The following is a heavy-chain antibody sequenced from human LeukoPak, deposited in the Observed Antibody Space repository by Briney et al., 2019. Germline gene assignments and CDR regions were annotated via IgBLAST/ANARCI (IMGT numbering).Heavy chain of an antibody. D-gene: IGHD5-24*01. J-gene: IGHJ4*02. CDR3: AKDRSERWLQVGHYLDS. CDR1: GFTFSSYG. V-gene: IGHV3-33*06. CDR2: IWYDGSDK. Sequence: GGSLRLSCAASGFTFSSYGMHWVRQAPGKGLEWVAIIWYDGSDKYHADSVKGRFTISRDNSKNTMYLQMNSLRAEDTAIYYCAKDRSERWLQVGHYLDSWGQGTLVTVSS.